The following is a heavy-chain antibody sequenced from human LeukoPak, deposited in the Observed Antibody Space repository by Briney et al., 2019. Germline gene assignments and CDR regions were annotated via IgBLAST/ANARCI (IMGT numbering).Heavy chain of an antibody. CDR2: INPNSGGT. V-gene: IGHV1-2*02. CDR1: GYTFTGYY. J-gene: IGHJ5*02. Sequence: GASVKVSCKASGYTFTGYYMHWVRQAPGQGLEWVGWINPNSGGTNYAQKFQGRVTMTRDTSISTAYMELSRLRSDDTAVYYCARAEKRVRVQPNWFDPWGQGTLVTVSS. D-gene: IGHD6-6*01. CDR3: ARAEKRVRVQPNWFDP.